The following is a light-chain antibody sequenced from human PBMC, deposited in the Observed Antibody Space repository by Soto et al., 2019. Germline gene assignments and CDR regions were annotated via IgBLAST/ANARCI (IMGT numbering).Light chain of an antibody. CDR3: QQYNSYSRT. CDR2: KAS. J-gene: IGKJ2*01. V-gene: IGKV1-5*03. Sequence: DIHMTQSPSTLSASVGDRVTITCRASQSISSWLAWYQQKPGKAPKVLIYKASGLQSGVPSRFSGSGSGTEFTLTISSLQPDDLATYYCQQYNSYSRTFGQGTKLEIK. CDR1: QSISSW.